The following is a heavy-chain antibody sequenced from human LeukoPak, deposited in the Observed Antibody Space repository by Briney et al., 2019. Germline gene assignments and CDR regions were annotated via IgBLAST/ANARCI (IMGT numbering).Heavy chain of an antibody. CDR3: ARDIVATITVFDY. D-gene: IGHD5-12*01. V-gene: IGHV3-21*01. CDR1: GFTVSSNY. Sequence: GGSLRLSCAASGFTVSSNYMSWVRQAPGKGLEWASSISSSSSYIYYADSVKGRFTISRDNAKNSLYLQMNSLRAEDTAVYYCARDIVATITVFDYWGQGTLITVSS. J-gene: IGHJ4*02. CDR2: ISSSSSYI.